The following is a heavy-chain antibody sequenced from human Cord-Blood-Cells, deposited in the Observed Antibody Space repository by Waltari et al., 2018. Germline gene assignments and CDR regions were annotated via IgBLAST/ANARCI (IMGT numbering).Heavy chain of an antibody. D-gene: IGHD6-6*01. J-gene: IGHJ1*01. CDR1: GGTFSSYA. V-gene: IGHV1-69*12. Sequence: QVQLVQSGAEVKKPGSSVKVSCKASGGTFSSYAISWVRQAPGQGLEWRGGIIPSFGTANYAQKFQGRVTITADESTSTAYMELSSLRSEDTAVYYCARDQYSSSFSYFQHWGQGTLVTVSS. CDR2: IIPSFGTA. CDR3: ARDQYSSSFSYFQH.